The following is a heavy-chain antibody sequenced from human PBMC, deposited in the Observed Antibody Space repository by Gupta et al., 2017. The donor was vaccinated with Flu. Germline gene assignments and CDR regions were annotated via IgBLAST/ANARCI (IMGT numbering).Heavy chain of an antibody. V-gene: IGHV1-2*02. Sequence: QAPGQSLEWMGWINPTSGDTRLAQNFQGRIIMTRDTSLSTAYMQLASLRSDDTAIYYCARKFANFWHFDLWGRGAQVPVSS. CDR2: INPTSGDT. J-gene: IGHJ2*01. CDR3: ARKFANFWHFDL.